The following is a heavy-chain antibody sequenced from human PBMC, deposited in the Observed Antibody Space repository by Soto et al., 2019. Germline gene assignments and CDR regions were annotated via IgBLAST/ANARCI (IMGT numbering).Heavy chain of an antibody. CDR2: ISYTGST. CDR1: GGSVSSGDYY. CDR3: ATTGGYGTPGDY. V-gene: IGHV4-31*03. J-gene: IGHJ4*02. D-gene: IGHD5-12*01. Sequence: QVHLQESGPGLVKPSQALSLNCTVSGGSVSSGDYYWTCIRQHPGKGLEWIGYISYTGSTYYNPSLESRVSISVDTSRTHFSLRLNSVTAADTAVYYCATTGGYGTPGDYWGQGTLVTVSS.